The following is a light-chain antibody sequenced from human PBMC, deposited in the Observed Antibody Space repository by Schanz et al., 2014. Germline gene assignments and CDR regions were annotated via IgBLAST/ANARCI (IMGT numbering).Light chain of an antibody. Sequence: QSALTQPASVSGSPGQSITISCTGTSSDIGSYNYVSWYQQHPGKPPKLIIFDVTSRPSGVSNRFSGSKSGNTASLTISGLQAEDEADYYCSSYTGSTSFWVFGGGTKLTVL. CDR2: DVT. V-gene: IGLV2-14*03. CDR3: SSYTGSTSFWV. J-gene: IGLJ3*02. CDR1: SSDIGSYNY.